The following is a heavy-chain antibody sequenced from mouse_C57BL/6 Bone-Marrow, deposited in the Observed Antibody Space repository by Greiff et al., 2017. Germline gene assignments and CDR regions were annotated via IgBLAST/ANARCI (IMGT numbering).Heavy chain of an antibody. CDR3: ARQGGYLFAY. CDR2: ISSGGSYT. Sequence: EVMLVESGGDLVKPGGSLKLSCAASGFTFSSYGMSWVRQTPDKRLEWVATISSGGSYTYYPDSVKGRFTISRDNAKNTLYLQMSSLKSEDTAMYYCARQGGYLFAYWGQGTLVTVSA. V-gene: IGHV5-6*01. D-gene: IGHD3-1*01. CDR1: GFTFSSYG. J-gene: IGHJ3*01.